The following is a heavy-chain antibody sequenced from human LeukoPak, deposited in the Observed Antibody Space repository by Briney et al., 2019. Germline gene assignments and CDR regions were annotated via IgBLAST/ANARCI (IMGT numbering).Heavy chain of an antibody. J-gene: IGHJ4*02. CDR1: GGSISSYY. V-gene: IGHV4-59*01. CDR3: ARAGYSYGTGYYFDY. D-gene: IGHD5-18*01. Sequence: SSETLSLTCTVSGGSISSYYWSWIRLPPGKGLEWIGYTYYTGATYYNPSLKSRVTISLDTSKNQFSLKLSSVTAADAAIYYCARAGYSYGTGYYFDYWGQGALVTVSS. CDR2: TYYTGAT.